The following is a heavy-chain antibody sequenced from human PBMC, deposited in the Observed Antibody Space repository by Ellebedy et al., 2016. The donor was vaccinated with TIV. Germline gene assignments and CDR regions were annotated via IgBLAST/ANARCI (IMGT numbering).Heavy chain of an antibody. CDR1: GGSISSGDYY. Sequence: LRLSCTVSGGSISSGDYYRSWIRQPPGKGLEWIGYIYYSGSTYYNPSLKSRVTISVDTSKNQFSLKLSSVTAADTAVYYCARDYGDYSFDYWGQGTLVTVSS. J-gene: IGHJ4*02. CDR2: IYYSGST. CDR3: ARDYGDYSFDY. V-gene: IGHV4-30-4*01. D-gene: IGHD4-17*01.